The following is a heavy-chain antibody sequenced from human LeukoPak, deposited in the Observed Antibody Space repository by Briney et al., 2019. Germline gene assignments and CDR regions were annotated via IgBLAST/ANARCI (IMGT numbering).Heavy chain of an antibody. J-gene: IGHJ4*02. CDR2: INPTTGGT. CDR1: GYTFTSYG. CDR3: ARDRRWLQTSRFSFAY. V-gene: IGHV1-2*02. Sequence: ASVKVSCKASGYTFTSYGISWVRQAPGQGLEWMGWINPTTGGTSYAQKFQGRISVTRDTSISTTYLDVTGLRPDDTAVFYCARDRRWLQTSRFSFAYWGQGTLVTVSS. D-gene: IGHD5-24*01.